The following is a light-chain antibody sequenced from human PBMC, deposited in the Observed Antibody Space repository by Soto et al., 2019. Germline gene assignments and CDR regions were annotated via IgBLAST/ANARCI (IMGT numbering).Light chain of an antibody. CDR1: QSVSSTY. J-gene: IGKJ1*01. CDR2: EAS. V-gene: IGKV3-20*01. CDR3: QHYDSLRRK. Sequence: EIVLTQSPGTLSLSPGERATLSCRASQSVSSTYLTWYQQKPGQAPRLLIYEASRRATGIPDRFSGSGSGTDFSLTISRLEPEDFAVYYCQHYDSLRRKLGLGTKVDIK.